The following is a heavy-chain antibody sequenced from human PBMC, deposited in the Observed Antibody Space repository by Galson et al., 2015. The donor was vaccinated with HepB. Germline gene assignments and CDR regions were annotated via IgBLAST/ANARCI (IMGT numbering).Heavy chain of an antibody. CDR1: GYTFTSYG. Sequence: SVKVSCKASGYTFTSYGISWVRQAPGQGLEWMGWISAYNGDTNYAQKLQGRVTMTTDTSTSTAYMELRSLRSDDTAVYYCAREGKYSGYDASRYWGQGTLVTVSS. CDR3: AREGKYSGYDASRY. D-gene: IGHD5-12*01. V-gene: IGHV1-18*01. J-gene: IGHJ4*02. CDR2: ISAYNGDT.